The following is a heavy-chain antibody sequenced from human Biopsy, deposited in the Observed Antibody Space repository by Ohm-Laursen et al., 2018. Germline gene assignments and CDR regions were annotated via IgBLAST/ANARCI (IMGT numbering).Heavy chain of an antibody. CDR3: ARGDYFDSNGYFWFDP. D-gene: IGHD3-22*01. CDR2: IFNSANT. J-gene: IGHJ5*02. Sequence: TLSLTCSVPGASVKTSGYFWAWIRQRPGKGLEWIGYIFNSANTYYSPSPKNLSTISGDTSKNQFSLKLNSVTAADTAVYYCARGDYFDSNGYFWFDPWGQGTLVTVSS. CDR1: GASVKTSGYF. V-gene: IGHV4-31*01.